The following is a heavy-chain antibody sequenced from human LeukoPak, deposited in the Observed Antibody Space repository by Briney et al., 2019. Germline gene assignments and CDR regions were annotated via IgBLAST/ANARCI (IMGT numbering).Heavy chain of an antibody. CDR1: GGSISSYY. CDR3: ARSIPINWFDP. CDR2: IYYSGST. V-gene: IGHV4-59*01. D-gene: IGHD3-3*01. Sequence: SETLSLTCTVSGGSISSYYWSWIRQPPGKGLEWIGYIYYSGSTNYNPSLKSRVTISVGTSKNQFSLKLSSVTAADTAVYYCARSIPINWFDPWGQGTLVTVSS. J-gene: IGHJ5*02.